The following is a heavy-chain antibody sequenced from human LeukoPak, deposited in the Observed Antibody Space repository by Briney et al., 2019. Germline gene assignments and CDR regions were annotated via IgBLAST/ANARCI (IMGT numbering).Heavy chain of an antibody. V-gene: IGHV3-23*01. J-gene: IGHJ4*02. Sequence: GGSLRLSCAASGFTFSSYAMSCVRQAPGKGLQWVSAISGSGGSTYYADSVKGRFTISGDNSNNTLFLQMNSLRAEDTAVYYCAKVRTGHYFDYWGQGTLVTVSS. D-gene: IGHD1-1*01. CDR3: AKVRTGHYFDY. CDR2: ISGSGGST. CDR1: GFTFSSYA.